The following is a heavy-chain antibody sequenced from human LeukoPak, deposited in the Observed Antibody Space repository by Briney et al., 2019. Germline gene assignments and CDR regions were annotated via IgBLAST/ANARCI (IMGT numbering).Heavy chain of an antibody. D-gene: IGHD3-10*01. CDR2: IYSGGST. J-gene: IGHJ6*02. V-gene: IGHV3-53*04. CDR1: GFTFSSYW. Sequence: GGSLRLSCAASGFTFSSYWMSWVRQAPGKGLEWVSVIYSGGSTYYADSVKGRFTISRHNSKNTLYLQMNSLRAEDTAVYYCARAGGSYHCRLKAGYYYYGMDVWGQGTTVTVSS. CDR3: ARAGGSYHCRLKAGYYYYGMDV.